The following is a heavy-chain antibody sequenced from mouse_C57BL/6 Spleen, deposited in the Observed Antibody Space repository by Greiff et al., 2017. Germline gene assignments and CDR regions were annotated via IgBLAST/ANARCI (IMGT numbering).Heavy chain of an antibody. D-gene: IGHD1-1*01. CDR1: GFTFSDYY. CDR2: INYDGSST. V-gene: IGHV5-16*01. CDR3: AIVITTLVAPYFDY. J-gene: IGHJ2*01. Sequence: EVQRVESEGGLVQPGSSMKLSCTASGFTFSDYYMAWVRQVPEKGLEWVANINYDGSSTDYLDSLKSRFIISRDNAKNSLYLQMSSLKSEDTATYYWAIVITTLVAPYFDYWGQGTTLTVSS.